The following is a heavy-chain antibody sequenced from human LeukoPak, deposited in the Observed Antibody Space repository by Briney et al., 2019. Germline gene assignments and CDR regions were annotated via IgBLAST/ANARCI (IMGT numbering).Heavy chain of an antibody. CDR3: ARHGNLQGSSWYYFDY. D-gene: IGHD6-13*01. Sequence: PSETLSLTCAVSGYSISSGYYWGWIRQPPGKGLEWIGSIYHSGSTYYNPSLKSRVTISVDTSKNQFSLKLSSVTAADTAVYYCARHGNLQGSSWYYFDYWGQGTLVTVSS. J-gene: IGHJ4*02. V-gene: IGHV4-38-2*01. CDR1: GYSISSGYY. CDR2: IYHSGST.